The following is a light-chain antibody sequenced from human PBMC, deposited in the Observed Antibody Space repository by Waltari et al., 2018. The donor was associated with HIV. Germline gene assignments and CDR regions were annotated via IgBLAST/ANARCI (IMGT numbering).Light chain of an antibody. CDR1: SSNIGSDA. CDR2: SND. CDR3: VVWDARLNGLV. V-gene: IGLV1-44*01. J-gene: IGLJ2*01. Sequence: QSVLTQPPSASGTPGQRVTISCSGSSSNIGSDAVNWYQQFPGTAPKVLIYSNDQRPSAFPDRFAGSKSGTSASLAINGLQSEDEADYYCVVWDARLNGLVFGGGTKLTVL.